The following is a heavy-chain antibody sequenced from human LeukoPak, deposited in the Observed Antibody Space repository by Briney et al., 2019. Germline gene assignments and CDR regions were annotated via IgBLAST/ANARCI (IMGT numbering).Heavy chain of an antibody. D-gene: IGHD3-22*01. CDR2: IYYSGST. V-gene: IGHV4-30-4*01. CDR1: GGSISSDDYY. Sequence: PSQTLSLTCTVSGGSISSDDYYWSWIRQPPGKGLEWIGYIYYSGSTYYNPSLKSRVIISVDTSKNQFSLKLTSVTAADTAVYYCARHVSSGYYRPLDYWGQGTLVTVSS. J-gene: IGHJ4*02. CDR3: ARHVSSGYYRPLDY.